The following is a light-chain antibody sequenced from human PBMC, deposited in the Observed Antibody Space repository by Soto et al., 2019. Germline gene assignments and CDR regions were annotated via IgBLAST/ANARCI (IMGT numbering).Light chain of an antibody. J-gene: IGLJ1*01. V-gene: IGLV2-14*01. CDR3: YSYRSGSAHV. CDR2: EVT. CDR1: SSDVGGYNR. Sequence: QSVLTQPASVSGSPGQSITISCTGTSSDVGGYNRVSWYQQHPDKAPKLIIYEVTNRPSGISNRFSGSKSGDTASLTISGLQAEDEADYYCYSYRSGSAHVFGTGTKVTAL.